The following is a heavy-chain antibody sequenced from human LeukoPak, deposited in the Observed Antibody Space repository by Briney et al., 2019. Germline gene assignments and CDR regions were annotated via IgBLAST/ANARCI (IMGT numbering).Heavy chain of an antibody. CDR2: IWYDGSNK. CDR3: AKGVVGASSAAAAGYFDF. D-gene: IGHD1-26*01. V-gene: IGHV3-33*06. CDR1: GFTFSSYG. Sequence: GRSLRLSCAASGFTFSSYGMHWVRQAPGKGLEWVAVIWYDGSNKYYADSVKGRFTISRDNSKNTLYLQMNSLRAEDTAVYYCAKGVVGASSAAAAGYFDFWGQGTLVTVSS. J-gene: IGHJ4*02.